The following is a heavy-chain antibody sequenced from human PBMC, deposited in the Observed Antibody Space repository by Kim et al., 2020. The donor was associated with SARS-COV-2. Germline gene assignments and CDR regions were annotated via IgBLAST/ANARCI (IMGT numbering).Heavy chain of an antibody. CDR2: IQTSGST. V-gene: IGHV4-4*07. Sequence: GHIQTSGSTNNHPALKSRVTMSVDTSKNQFSLKLSSVTAADTAVYYCARAFSYYYDSSGYYYYYYGMDVWGQGTTVTVSS. J-gene: IGHJ6*02. CDR3: ARAFSYYYDSSGYYYYYYGMDV. D-gene: IGHD3-22*01.